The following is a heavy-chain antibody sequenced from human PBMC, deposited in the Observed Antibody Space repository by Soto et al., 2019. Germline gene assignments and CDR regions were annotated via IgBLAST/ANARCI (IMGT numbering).Heavy chain of an antibody. V-gene: IGHV4-30-4*01. J-gene: IGHJ6*02. Sequence: QVQLQESGPGLVKPSQTLSLTCTVSGGSISSGDYYWSWIRQPPGKGLEWIGYIYYSGSTYYNPSLKSRVTISVDTSKNQFSLKLSSVTAADTAVYYRGIAAAATYYYYGMDVWGQGTTVTVSS. CDR1: GGSISSGDYY. CDR2: IYYSGST. D-gene: IGHD6-13*01. CDR3: GIAAAATYYYYGMDV.